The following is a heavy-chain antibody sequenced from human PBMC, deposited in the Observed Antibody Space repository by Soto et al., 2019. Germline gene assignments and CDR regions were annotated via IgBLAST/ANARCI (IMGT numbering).Heavy chain of an antibody. D-gene: IGHD4-17*01. CDR3: AKDRYGDYGGIDY. J-gene: IGHJ4*02. V-gene: IGHV3-23*01. Sequence: PGGSLRLSCAASGFTFSTYAMIWVRQAPGNGLEWVSVITGSGGSTYYADSVKGRFSISRDTSKNTLFLQMNSLRAEDTAVYYCAKDRYGDYGGIDYWGQGTMVTVSS. CDR2: ITGSGGST. CDR1: GFTFSTYA.